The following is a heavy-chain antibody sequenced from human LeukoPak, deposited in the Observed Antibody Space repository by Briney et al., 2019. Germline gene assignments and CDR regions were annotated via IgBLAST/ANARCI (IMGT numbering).Heavy chain of an antibody. CDR3: ARCSGGSCYRSDDY. CDR2: ISSSGGYI. V-gene: IGHV3-21*01. Sequence: GGSLRLSCAASGFTFSSYEMNWVRQAPGKGLEWVSSISSSGGYIYYADSVEGRFTISRDNAKHSLYLQMNSLRADDTAVYYCARCSGGSCYRSDDYWGQGTLVTVSS. J-gene: IGHJ4*02. D-gene: IGHD2-15*01. CDR1: GFTFSSYE.